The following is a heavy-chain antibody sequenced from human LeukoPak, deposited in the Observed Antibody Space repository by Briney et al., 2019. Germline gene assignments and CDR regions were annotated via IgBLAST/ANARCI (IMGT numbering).Heavy chain of an antibody. CDR2: ISSSSSTI. CDR3: ARAPENYYGSGTLRSYFDY. V-gene: IGHV3-48*02. Sequence: GGSLRLSCAASGFTFSSYSMNWVRQAPGKGLEWVSYISSSSSTIYYADSVKGRFTISRDNAKNSLYLQMNSLRDEDTAVYYCARAPENYYGSGTLRSYFDYWGQGTLVTVS. J-gene: IGHJ4*02. D-gene: IGHD3-10*01. CDR1: GFTFSSYS.